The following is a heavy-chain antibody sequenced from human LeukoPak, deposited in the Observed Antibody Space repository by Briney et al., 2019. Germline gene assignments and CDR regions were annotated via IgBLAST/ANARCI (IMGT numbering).Heavy chain of an antibody. J-gene: IGHJ4*02. D-gene: IGHD6-13*01. CDR2: ISGSGVNT. CDR3: AKESGRAAVGYFDY. CDR1: GGSISSSN. Sequence: TSGTLSLTCAVSGGSISSSNWWSWVRQAPGKGLEWVSVISGSGVNTHYADSVRGRFIICRDNSKNTLCLQMNSLRADDTAVYYCAKESGRAAVGYFDYWGQGTLVTVSS. V-gene: IGHV3-23*01.